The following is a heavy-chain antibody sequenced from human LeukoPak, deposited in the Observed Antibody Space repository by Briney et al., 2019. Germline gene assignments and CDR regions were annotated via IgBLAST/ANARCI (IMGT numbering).Heavy chain of an antibody. V-gene: IGHV4-34*01. CDR2: INHSGSN. CDR1: GGSFSGYY. Sequence: PSETLCLTCAVYGGSFSGYYWSWVRQPPGKGREWIGEINHSGSNNYNPSLKSRVTLSVDASKNQSALKLSSVTGAATAVYYCARAVPRYFDPWGRGTLVTVSS. CDR3: ARAVPRYFDP. J-gene: IGHJ2*01.